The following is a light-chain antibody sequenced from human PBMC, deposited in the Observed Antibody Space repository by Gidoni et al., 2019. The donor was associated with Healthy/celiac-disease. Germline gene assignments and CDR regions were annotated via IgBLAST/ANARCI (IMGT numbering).Light chain of an antibody. V-gene: IGKV1-39*01. CDR2: AAS. CDR1: QSISSY. J-gene: IGKJ1*01. Sequence: DIQMTQSPSSLSASGGDRVTITCRASQSISSYLYWYQQKPGKAPKLLIYAASSLPSGVPSRFSGSGSGTDFTLTISSLQPEDFATYYCQQSYSTPRTFGQXTKVEIK. CDR3: QQSYSTPRT.